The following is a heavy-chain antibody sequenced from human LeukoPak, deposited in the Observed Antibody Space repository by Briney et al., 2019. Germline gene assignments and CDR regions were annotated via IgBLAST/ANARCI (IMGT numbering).Heavy chain of an antibody. J-gene: IGHJ4*02. CDR1: GYTFASYG. D-gene: IGHD1-26*01. V-gene: IGHV1-18*04. CDR2: ISAYNGNT. Sequence: ASVKVSCKASGYTFASYGISWVRQAPGQGLEWMGWISAYNGNTNYAQKLQGRVTMTTDTSTSTAYMELRSLRSDDTAVYYCAIYRYSGPIDYWGQGTLVTVSS. CDR3: AIYRYSGPIDY.